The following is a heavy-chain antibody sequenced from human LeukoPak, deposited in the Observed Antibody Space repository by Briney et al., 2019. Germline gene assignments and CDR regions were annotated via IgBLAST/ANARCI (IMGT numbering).Heavy chain of an antibody. J-gene: IGHJ4*02. CDR1: GFTFSTYA. D-gene: IGHD2-8*01. CDR2: ISASADRT. CDR3: AKGVYKGDFFDY. V-gene: IGHV3-23*01. Sequence: GGSLRLSCAASGFTFSTYAMTWVRQAPGKGLEWVSSISASADRTYYADSVKGRFTISRDNSKNTLDLQMNSLRAEDTAVFYCAKGVYKGDFFDYWGQGSLVTVSS.